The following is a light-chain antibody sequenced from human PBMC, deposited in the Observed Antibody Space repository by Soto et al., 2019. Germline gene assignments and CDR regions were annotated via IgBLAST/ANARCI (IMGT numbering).Light chain of an antibody. J-gene: IGLJ2*01. CDR3: SSYTSSSTPVV. CDR1: SSDVGTYNH. Sequence: QSALTQPASVSGSPGQSVTISCTGNSSDVGTYNHVSWYQQYPGRAPKLMIYDVSNRPSGVSNRFSGSKSGNTASLSISGLQAEDEADYYCSSYTSSSTPVVFGGGTKLTVL. CDR2: DVS. V-gene: IGLV2-14*01.